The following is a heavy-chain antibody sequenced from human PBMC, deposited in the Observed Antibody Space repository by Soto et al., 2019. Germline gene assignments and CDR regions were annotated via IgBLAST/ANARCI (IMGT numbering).Heavy chain of an antibody. CDR1: GGSISSGGYY. CDR2: IYYSGST. V-gene: IGHV4-31*03. Sequence: QVQLQESGPGLVKPSQTLSLTCTVSGGSISSGGYYWSWIRQHPGKGLEWIGYIYYSGSTYYNPSLKSRVTIAVDTSKNQFSLKLSSVTAADTAVYYCARGIEMATIWVWFDPWGQGTLVTVSS. J-gene: IGHJ5*02. D-gene: IGHD5-12*01. CDR3: ARGIEMATIWVWFDP.